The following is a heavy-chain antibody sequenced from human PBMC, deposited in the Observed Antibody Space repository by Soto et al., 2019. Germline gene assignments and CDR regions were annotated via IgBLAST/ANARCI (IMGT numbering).Heavy chain of an antibody. V-gene: IGHV1-18*01. CDR2: ISAYNGNT. J-gene: IGHJ4*02. D-gene: IGHD3-16*02. Sequence: GASVKVSCKASGYTFTSYGISWVRQAPGQGLEWMGWISAYNGNTNYAQKLQGRVTMTTDTSTSTAYMELRSLRSDDTAVYYCARESPYYDYLWGSYRSLFDYWGQGTLVTVSS. CDR1: GYTFTSYG. CDR3: ARESPYYDYLWGSYRSLFDY.